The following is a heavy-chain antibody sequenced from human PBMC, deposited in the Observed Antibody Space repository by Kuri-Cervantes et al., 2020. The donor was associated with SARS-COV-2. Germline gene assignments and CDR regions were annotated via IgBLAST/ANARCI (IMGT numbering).Heavy chain of an antibody. CDR2: IYHSGST. V-gene: IGHV4-38-2*02. Sequence: SETLSLTCAVSGYSISSGYYWGWIRQPPGKGLEWIGSIYHSGSTYYNPSLKSRVTMSVDTSKNQFSLKLSSVTAADTAMYYCAREIPLTGTTFFDYWGQGTLVTVSS. CDR1: GYSISSGYY. D-gene: IGHD1-7*01. CDR3: AREIPLTGTTFFDY. J-gene: IGHJ4*02.